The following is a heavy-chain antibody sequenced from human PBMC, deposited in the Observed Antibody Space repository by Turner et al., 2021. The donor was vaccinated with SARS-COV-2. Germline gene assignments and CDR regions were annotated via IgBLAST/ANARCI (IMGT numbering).Heavy chain of an antibody. CDR2: IWYDGSKK. J-gene: IGHJ4*02. CDR3: AKAGFGYSSGWGYFDY. V-gene: IGHV3-33*06. D-gene: IGHD6-19*01. Sequence: QVQLVESGGGVVQPGRSLRLSCAASGFTFSRDGMHWVRQAPGKGLEWVAVIWYDGSKKYYADSVKGRFTISRDNSKNTLYLQMNSLRAEDTAVYYCAKAGFGYSSGWGYFDYWGQGTLVTVSS. CDR1: GFTFSRDG.